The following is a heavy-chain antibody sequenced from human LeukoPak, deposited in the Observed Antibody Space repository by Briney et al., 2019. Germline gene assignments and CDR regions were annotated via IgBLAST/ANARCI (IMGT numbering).Heavy chain of an antibody. CDR1: GFTFSNAW. CDR2: IKSKTDGGTT. D-gene: IGHD3-22*01. CDR3: STTYYYDSSEGY. Sequence: GGSLRLSRAASGFTFSNAWMNWVRQAPGKGLEWVGRIKSKTDGGTTDYAAPVKGRFTISRDDSKNTLYLQMNSLKTEDTAVYYCSTTYYYDSSEGYWGQGTLVTVSS. V-gene: IGHV3-15*07. J-gene: IGHJ4*02.